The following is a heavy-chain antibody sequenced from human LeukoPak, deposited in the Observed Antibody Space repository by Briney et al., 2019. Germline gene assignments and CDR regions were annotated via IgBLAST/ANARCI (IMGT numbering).Heavy chain of an antibody. CDR1: GFTFSNAW. CDR2: IKSKTDGGTT. D-gene: IGHD3-22*01. CDR3: STTYYYDSSEGY. Sequence: GGSLRLSRAASGFTFSNAWMNWVRQAPGKGLEWVGRIKSKTDGGTTDYAAPVKGRFTISRDDSKNTLYLQMNSLKTEDTAVYYCSTTYYYDSSEGYWGQGTLVTVSS. V-gene: IGHV3-15*07. J-gene: IGHJ4*02.